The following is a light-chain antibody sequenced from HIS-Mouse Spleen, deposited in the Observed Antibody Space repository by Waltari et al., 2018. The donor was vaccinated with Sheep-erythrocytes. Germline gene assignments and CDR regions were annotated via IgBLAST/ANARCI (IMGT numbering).Light chain of an antibody. CDR3: CSYAGSYNHV. J-gene: IGLJ1*01. V-gene: IGLV2-11*01. CDR1: SSDVGGYNY. Sequence: QSALTRARSVSGSPGQSVTISCTGTSSDVGGYNYVSWYQKHPGKAPKLMIYDVSKRPSGVPDRFSGSKSGNTASLTISGLQAEDEADYYCCSYAGSYNHVFATGTKVTVL. CDR2: DVS.